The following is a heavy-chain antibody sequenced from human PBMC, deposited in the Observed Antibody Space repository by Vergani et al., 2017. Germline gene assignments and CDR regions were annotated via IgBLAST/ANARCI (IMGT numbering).Heavy chain of an antibody. CDR2: ITVDHGKT. J-gene: IGHJ4*02. V-gene: IGHV1-18*01. Sequence: QLVQSGSEMKKPEASVKVSCKASGYTFIYYGFTWARQVPGQVLGWMGWITVDHGKTDYAPQFQGRLTLTADTSTISAYMELRRLCSDDTAVYYCARTTCSGDCFSPDYLGQGTLVAVSS. CDR1: GYTFIYYG. D-gene: IGHD2-21*02. CDR3: ARTTCSGDCFSPDY.